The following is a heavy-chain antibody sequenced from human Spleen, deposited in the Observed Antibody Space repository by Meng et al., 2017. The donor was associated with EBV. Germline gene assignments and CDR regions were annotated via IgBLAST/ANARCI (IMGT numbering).Heavy chain of an antibody. D-gene: IGHD1-7*01. CDR1: GGSIRSVNW. CDR2: FFHSGNT. V-gene: IGHV4-4*02. Sequence: VSLPGLGPGLVKPSGTRTLTCAFSGGSIRSVNWLSWVRQPPGQWLEWIADFFHSGNTNYNASLKSRVSISVDKSKNQFSLDLTSVTAADSAVYYCAAVLASTGTKWGQGTLVTVSS. J-gene: IGHJ4*02. CDR3: AAVLASTGTK.